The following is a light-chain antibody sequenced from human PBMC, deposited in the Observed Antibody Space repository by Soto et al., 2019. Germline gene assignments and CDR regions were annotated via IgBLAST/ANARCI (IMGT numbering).Light chain of an antibody. Sequence: QSVLTQPASVSGSLGQSITISCTGTSSDVGNYNLVSWYQQYPGKAPKLMIYEVTKRPSGVSSRFSGSKSGNTASLTISGLQAEDEADYYCCSYAGSDTFVFGGGTKVTVL. CDR1: SSDVGNYNL. V-gene: IGLV2-23*02. CDR2: EVT. J-gene: IGLJ3*02. CDR3: CSYAGSDTFV.